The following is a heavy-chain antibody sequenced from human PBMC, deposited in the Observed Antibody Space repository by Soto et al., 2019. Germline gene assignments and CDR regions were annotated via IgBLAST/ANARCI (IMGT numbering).Heavy chain of an antibody. J-gene: IGHJ4*02. CDR2: IFYTGST. D-gene: IGHD5-12*01. CDR3: ARHKGTVTVYGGGYDSEFEY. CDR1: GGSISTY. V-gene: IGHV4-59*08. Sequence: SETLSLTCTVSGGSISTYWSWIRQPPGKGLEWLGYIFYTGSTTYNPSLKSRVTISIDTSKNQFSLKLHSVTAADTAVYYCARHKGTVTVYGGGYDSEFEYWGQGILVTVSS.